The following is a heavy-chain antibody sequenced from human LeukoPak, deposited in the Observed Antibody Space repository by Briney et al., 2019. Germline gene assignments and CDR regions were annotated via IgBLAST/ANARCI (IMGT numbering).Heavy chain of an antibody. J-gene: IGHJ4*02. V-gene: IGHV4-61*08. Sequence: PSETLSPTCTVSGGSISSGGYYWSWIRQPPGKGLEWIGYIYYSGSTNYNPPLKSRVTISVDTSKNQFSLRLSSVTAADTALYYCARGGGDFWNGYFGFCDSWGQGTLVTVSS. D-gene: IGHD3-3*01. CDR3: ARGGGDFWNGYFGFCDS. CDR2: IYYSGST. CDR1: GGSISSGGYY.